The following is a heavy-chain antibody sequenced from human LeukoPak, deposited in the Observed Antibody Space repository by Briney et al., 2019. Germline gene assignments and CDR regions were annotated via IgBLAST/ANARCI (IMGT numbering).Heavy chain of an antibody. D-gene: IGHD4-23*01. Sequence: PSETLSLTCTVSGGSISSYYWSWIRQPPGKGLEWIGYIYYSGSTNYNPSLKSRVTISVDTSKNQFSLKLSSVTAADTAVYYCARLSYGGPFYFDYWGQGTLVTVSS. V-gene: IGHV4-59*08. CDR3: ARLSYGGPFYFDY. CDR1: GGSISSYY. CDR2: IYYSGST. J-gene: IGHJ4*02.